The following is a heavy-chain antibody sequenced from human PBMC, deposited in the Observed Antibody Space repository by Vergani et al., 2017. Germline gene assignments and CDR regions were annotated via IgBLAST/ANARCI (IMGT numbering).Heavy chain of an antibody. V-gene: IGHV3-21*01. J-gene: IGHJ6*02. Sequence: EVQLVESGGGLVKPGGSLRLSCAASGFTFSSYSMNWVRQAPGEGLEWVSSISSSSSYIYYADSVKGRFTLSRDNAKNSLYLQMNSLRAEDTAVYYCAREEDGYAYGMDVWGQGTTVTVSS. CDR1: GFTFSSYS. D-gene: IGHD5-24*01. CDR3: AREEDGYAYGMDV. CDR2: ISSSSSYI.